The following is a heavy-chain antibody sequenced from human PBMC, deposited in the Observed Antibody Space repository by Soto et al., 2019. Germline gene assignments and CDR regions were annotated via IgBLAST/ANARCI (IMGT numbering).Heavy chain of an antibody. Sequence: SETLSLTRSVYGGSFSDYYWSWIRQPPGKGLEWIGEINHSGSTNYNPSLKSRVTISVHTSKNQFSLKLSSVTAADTAVYYCARARKGSGSDYYYHYGMDVWGKGTTVTVSS. CDR2: INHSGST. CDR1: GGSFSDYY. CDR3: ARARKGSGSDYYYHYGMDV. V-gene: IGHV4-34*01. D-gene: IGHD3-3*01. J-gene: IGHJ6*04.